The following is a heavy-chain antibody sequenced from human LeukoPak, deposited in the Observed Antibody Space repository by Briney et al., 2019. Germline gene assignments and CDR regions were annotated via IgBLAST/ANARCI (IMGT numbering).Heavy chain of an antibody. V-gene: IGHV4-39*01. Sequence: SETLSLTCSVSGGSISSSSHYWGWIRQPPGKGLEWIGSIQHSGSTYYNPSLKSRVTISVDTSKNQFSLKLNSVTAADTAVYYCARPGGGLLRSPFDFWGQGTLVTVSS. J-gene: IGHJ4*02. CDR1: GGSISSSSHY. D-gene: IGHD2-15*01. CDR2: IQHSGST. CDR3: ARPGGGLLRSPFDF.